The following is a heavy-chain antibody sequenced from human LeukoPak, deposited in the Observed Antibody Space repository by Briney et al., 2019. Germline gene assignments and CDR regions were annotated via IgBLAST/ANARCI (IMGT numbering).Heavy chain of an antibody. V-gene: IGHV3-43D*03. D-gene: IGHD3-22*01. CDR3: AKGSGVVVITMGFDY. CDR1: GSTFDDYA. CDR2: ISWDGGST. J-gene: IGHJ4*02. Sequence: GGSLRLSCAASGSTFDDYAMHWVRHAPGKGLEWVSLISWDGGSTYYADSVKGRFTISRDNSKNSLYLQMNSLRAEDTALYYCAKGSGVVVITMGFDYWGQGTLVTVSS.